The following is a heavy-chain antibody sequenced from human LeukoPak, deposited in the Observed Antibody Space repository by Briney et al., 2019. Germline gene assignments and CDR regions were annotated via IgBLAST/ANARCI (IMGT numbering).Heavy chain of an antibody. CDR1: GFTFSSCA. CDR2: ISGSGGAGI. CDR3: VKDRGGSPFYGMDV. Sequence: GGSLRLSCAGSGFTFSSCAMSWVRQAPGKGLEWVSTISGSGGAGIYYADSVKGRFTVSRDNSRNTLYLPMNSLRAEDTAVYYCVKDRGGSPFYGMDVWGQGTTVTVSS. D-gene: IGHD1-26*01. V-gene: IGHV3-23*01. J-gene: IGHJ6*02.